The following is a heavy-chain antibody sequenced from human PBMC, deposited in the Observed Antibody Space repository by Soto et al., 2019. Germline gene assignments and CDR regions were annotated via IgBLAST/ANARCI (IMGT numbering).Heavy chain of an antibody. D-gene: IGHD4-17*01. Sequence: QVQLVESGGGEVQPGRSLTISCAASGFTFSTYGMHWVRQTPGKGLEWVAVISYDGTNKFYSDSVKGRFTISRDNFKNTLTLKRNRLRADDTAVYSFAKDLQSYGDYDYYCYGMDVWGLGTRVTVSS. J-gene: IGHJ6*02. CDR2: ISYDGTNK. CDR3: AKDLQSYGDYDYYCYGMDV. V-gene: IGHV3-30*18. CDR1: GFTFSTYG.